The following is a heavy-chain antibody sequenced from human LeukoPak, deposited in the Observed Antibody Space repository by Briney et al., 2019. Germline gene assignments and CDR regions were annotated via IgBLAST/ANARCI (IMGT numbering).Heavy chain of an antibody. Sequence: LSXTCAVSGGFISSGNWWSWVRPPPGKGLEWIGEIYHSGSTNYNPSLKSRVTISVDKSKNQFSLKLSSVTAADTAVYYCARGGISIVALDYWGQGTLVTVSS. CDR3: ARGGISIVALDY. CDR1: GGFISSGNW. D-gene: IGHD6-13*01. J-gene: IGHJ4*02. V-gene: IGHV4-4*02. CDR2: IYHSGST.